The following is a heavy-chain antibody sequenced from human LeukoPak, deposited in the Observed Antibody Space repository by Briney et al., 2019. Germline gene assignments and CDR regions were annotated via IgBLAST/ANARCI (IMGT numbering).Heavy chain of an antibody. D-gene: IGHD1-26*01. CDR3: AADQVGARSYYYYMDV. CDR1: GFTFTSSA. J-gene: IGHJ6*03. V-gene: IGHV1-58*02. CDR2: IVVGSGNT. Sequence: SVKVSCKASGFTFTSSAMQWVRQARGQRLEWIGWIVVGSGNTNYAQKFQERVTITRDMSTSTAYMELSSLRSEDTAVYHCAADQVGARSYYYYMDVWGKGTTVTVSS.